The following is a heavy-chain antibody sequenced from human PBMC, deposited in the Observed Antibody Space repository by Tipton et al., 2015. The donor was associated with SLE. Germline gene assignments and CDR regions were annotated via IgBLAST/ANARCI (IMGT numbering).Heavy chain of an antibody. CDR1: GDSIISGAYY. D-gene: IGHD3-16*01. V-gene: IGHV4-31*03. CDR3: ARVGAASGARYFDP. CDR2: TFYSGST. J-gene: IGHJ5*02. Sequence: TLSLTCTVSGDSIISGAYYWRWVRQHPGRGLEWLAYTFYSGSTYYNPSLKSRLNISVDRSNNQFSLKLTSVTAADTAVYYCARVGAASGARYFDPWGQGMLVTVSS.